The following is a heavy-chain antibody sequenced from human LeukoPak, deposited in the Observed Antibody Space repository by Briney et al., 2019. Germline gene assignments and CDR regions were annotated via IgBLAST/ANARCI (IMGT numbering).Heavy chain of an antibody. V-gene: IGHV4-59*03. Sequence: SETLSLTCTVSGGSISSYYWSWIRQPPGKGLEWIGYISYSGSTNYNPSLKSRVTISVDTSKKQFSLKLNSVIAADTAVCYCATMTKTGGSLDYWGQGTLVTVSS. J-gene: IGHJ4*02. CDR2: ISYSGST. D-gene: IGHD2-15*01. CDR1: GGSISSYY. CDR3: ATMTKTGGSLDY.